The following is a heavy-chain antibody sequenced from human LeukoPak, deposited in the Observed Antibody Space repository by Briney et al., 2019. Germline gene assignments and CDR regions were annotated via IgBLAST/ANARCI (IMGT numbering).Heavy chain of an antibody. CDR3: AKHGSGSYCKGGFDS. CDR1: GFTFSSYS. D-gene: IGHD3-10*01. J-gene: IGHJ4*02. CDR2: ISGSDGTT. Sequence: GGSLRLSCAASGFTFSSYSMSWVRQAPGKGLEWVSVISGSDGTTFYANSVKGRFTISRDNSKNTLSLQMESLRAEDTAVYYCAKHGSGSYCKGGFDSWGQGTLVTVSS. V-gene: IGHV3-23*01.